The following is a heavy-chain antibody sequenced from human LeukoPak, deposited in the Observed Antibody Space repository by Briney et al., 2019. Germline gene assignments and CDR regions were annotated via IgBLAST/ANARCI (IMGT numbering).Heavy chain of an antibody. J-gene: IGHJ4*02. CDR3: ARLAALREIHVLRYFDWFKRYYFDY. V-gene: IGHV4-39*01. Sequence: PSETLSLTCTVSGGSISSSSYYWGWIRQPPGKGLEWIGSIYYSGSTYYNPSLKSRVTISVDTSKNQFSLKLSSVTAADTAVYYCARLAALREIHVLRYFDWFKRYYFDYWGQGTLVTVSS. CDR1: GGSISSSSYY. CDR2: IYYSGST. D-gene: IGHD3-9*01.